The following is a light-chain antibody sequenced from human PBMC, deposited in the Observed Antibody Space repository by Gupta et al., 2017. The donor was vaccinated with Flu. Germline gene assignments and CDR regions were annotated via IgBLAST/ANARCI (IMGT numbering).Light chain of an antibody. Sequence: IVLTQSPATLSLSPGERATLSCRASQSVRSYLAWYQQKPGQAPRLLIYDASNRATGIPARFSGSGYGTDFTLTISSREPEDFAVYDCQQRSNWPPYSFGQGTKLEIK. CDR1: QSVRSY. CDR3: QQRSNWPPYS. CDR2: DAS. J-gene: IGKJ2*03. V-gene: IGKV3-11*01.